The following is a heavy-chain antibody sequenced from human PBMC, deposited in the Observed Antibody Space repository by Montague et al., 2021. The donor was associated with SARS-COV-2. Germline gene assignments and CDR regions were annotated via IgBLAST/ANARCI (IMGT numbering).Heavy chain of an antibody. D-gene: IGHD3-9*01. CDR2: INHSGST. J-gene: IGHJ5*02. V-gene: IGHV4-34*01. CDR3: ARERYSFSLTRGSTWFDP. CDR1: GGSFSGYY. Sequence: SETLSLTCAVYGGSFSGYYWSWIRQPPGKGLEWIGEINHSGSTNYNPSLKSRVTISVDTPKNQFSLKLSSVTAADTAVYYCARERYSFSLTRGSTWFDPWGQGTLVTVSS.